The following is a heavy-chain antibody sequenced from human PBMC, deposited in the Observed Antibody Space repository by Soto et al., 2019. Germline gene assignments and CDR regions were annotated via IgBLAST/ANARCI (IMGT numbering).Heavy chain of an antibody. J-gene: IGHJ4*02. Sequence: EVQLVESGGGLVQPGGSLRLSCAASGFTFSSYWMSWVRQAPGKGLQWVANIKQDGSEKYYVDSVKGRFTISRDNAKNSLYLQMNSLRAEDTAVYYCGSSGWGSSSVPTNVDYWGQGTLVTVSS. V-gene: IGHV3-7*01. CDR1: GFTFSSYW. CDR2: IKQDGSEK. D-gene: IGHD6-6*01. CDR3: GSSGWGSSSVPTNVDY.